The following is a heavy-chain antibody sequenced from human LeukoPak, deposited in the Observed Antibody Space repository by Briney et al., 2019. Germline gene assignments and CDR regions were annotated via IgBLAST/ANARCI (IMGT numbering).Heavy chain of an antibody. CDR2: INHSGST. CDR3: ARINRYSSDY. Sequence: KTSETLSLTCAVYGGSFSGYYWSWIRQPPGKGLEWIGEINHSGSTNYNPSLKSRVTISVDTSKNQFSLKLSSVTAADTAVYYCARINRYSSDYWGQGTLVTVSS. D-gene: IGHD6-13*01. V-gene: IGHV4-34*01. J-gene: IGHJ4*02. CDR1: GGSFSGYY.